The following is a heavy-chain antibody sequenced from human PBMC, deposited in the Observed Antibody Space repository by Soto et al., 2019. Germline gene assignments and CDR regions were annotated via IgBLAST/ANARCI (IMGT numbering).Heavy chain of an antibody. CDR3: ARGGARRASFDY. V-gene: IGHV4-59*01. J-gene: IGHJ4*02. CDR2: IYYSGST. D-gene: IGHD6-6*01. Sequence: PSETLSLTCTVSGGSISSYYWSWIRQPPGKGLEWIGYIYYSGSTNYNPSLKSRVTISEDTSKNQFSLKLSSVTAADTAVYYCARGGARRASFDYWGQGTLVTVSS. CDR1: GGSISSYY.